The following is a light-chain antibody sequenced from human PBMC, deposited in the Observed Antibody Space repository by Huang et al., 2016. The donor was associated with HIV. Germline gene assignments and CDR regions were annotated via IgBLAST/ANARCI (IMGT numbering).Light chain of an antibody. V-gene: IGKV3-11*01. CDR1: QSVNNY. CDR3: QQRSNWPLT. CDR2: DAS. Sequence: EIVLTQSPATLSLSPGKRATLSCRASQSVNNYLAWYQQKPGQAPRLLIYDASNRATGIPAMFSGSGSGTDFTLSISSLEPEDFAVYYCQQRSNWPLTFGGGTKVEIK. J-gene: IGKJ4*01.